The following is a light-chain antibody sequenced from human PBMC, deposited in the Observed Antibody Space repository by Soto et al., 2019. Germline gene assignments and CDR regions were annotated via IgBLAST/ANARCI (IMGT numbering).Light chain of an antibody. CDR2: GAS. V-gene: IGKV3-15*01. Sequence: EGVMTQSPATLSVSPGERATLSRRASQSISSNLAWYPQKPGQPPMLLIYGASTRANGIPARFGGSGSGTEFTLTISSLQSEDFAVYYCKQYTNWPPWTFGQGTKVEIK. CDR3: KQYTNWPPWT. J-gene: IGKJ1*01. CDR1: QSISSN.